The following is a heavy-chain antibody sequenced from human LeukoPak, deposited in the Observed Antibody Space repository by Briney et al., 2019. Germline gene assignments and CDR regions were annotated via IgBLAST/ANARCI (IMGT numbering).Heavy chain of an antibody. D-gene: IGHD4/OR15-4a*01. CDR1: GGSIRSGDYY. J-gene: IGHJ4*02. CDR3: ARELTYADY. Sequence: SQTLSLTCTVSGGSIRSGDYYWGWIRRPPGKGLEWIGYIYYSGSTYNNPSRKSRVTMSVDTSNNQFSLKLSSVTAADTAVYYCARELTYADYWGQGTLVTVSS. CDR2: IYYSGST. V-gene: IGHV4-30-4*01.